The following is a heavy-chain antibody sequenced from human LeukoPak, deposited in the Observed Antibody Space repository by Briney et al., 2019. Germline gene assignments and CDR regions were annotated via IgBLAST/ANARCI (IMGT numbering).Heavy chain of an antibody. J-gene: IGHJ3*02. Sequence: PGGSLRLSCAASGFTFSSYAMHWVRQAPGKGLEWVANIKQDGSEKYYVDSVKGRFTISRDNAKNSLYLQMNSLRAEDTAVYYCAKAVAGQFDAFDIWGQGTMVTVSS. V-gene: IGHV3-7*01. CDR1: GFTFSSYA. CDR2: IKQDGSEK. CDR3: AKAVAGQFDAFDI. D-gene: IGHD6-19*01.